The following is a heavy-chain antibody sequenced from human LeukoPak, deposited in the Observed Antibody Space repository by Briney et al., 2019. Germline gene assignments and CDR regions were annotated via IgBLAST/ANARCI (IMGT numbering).Heavy chain of an antibody. CDR1: GLTFSDYY. CDR3: AIQITMIVVVPYFDY. V-gene: IGHV3-11*04. J-gene: IGHJ4*02. CDR2: ISGSGTTI. Sequence: PGGSLRLSCAASGLTFSDYYMTWIRQAPGKGLEWVSSISGSGTTIYSADTVRGRSTVSRDNAKNSLFLHMNSLRAGDTAVYYCAIQITMIVVVPYFDYWGQGTLVTVSS. D-gene: IGHD3-22*01.